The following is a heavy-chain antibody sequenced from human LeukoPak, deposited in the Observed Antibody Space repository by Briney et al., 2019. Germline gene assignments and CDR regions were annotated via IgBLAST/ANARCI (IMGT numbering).Heavy chain of an antibody. CDR1: GFTFSSFG. CDR2: IRYDGRNK. V-gene: IGHV3-30*02. J-gene: IGHJ4*02. Sequence: GGSLRLSCAASGFTFSSFGMDWVRQAPGKGLEWVAFIRYDGRNKDYAGSVKGRFTISRDNSQNTLYLQMNSLRAEDTAVYYCAKVYYDFWSGYSNAPQFDYWGQGTLVTVSS. D-gene: IGHD3-3*01. CDR3: AKVYYDFWSGYSNAPQFDY.